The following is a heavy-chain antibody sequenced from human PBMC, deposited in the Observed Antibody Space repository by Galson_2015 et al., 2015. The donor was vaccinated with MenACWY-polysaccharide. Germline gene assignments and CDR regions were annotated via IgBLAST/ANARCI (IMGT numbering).Heavy chain of an antibody. Sequence: SLRLSCAASGFTFSENAMSWVRQAPGKGLEWVSSLSNSGDYTYYADSVKGRFTISRDNSKNTVRLQMNSLRADDTAVYYCAKLMGVSTWYLVDYWGLGTLVTVSS. V-gene: IGHV3-23*01. J-gene: IGHJ4*02. CDR1: GFTFSENA. CDR3: AKLMGVSTWYLVDY. CDR2: LSNSGDYT. D-gene: IGHD6-13*01.